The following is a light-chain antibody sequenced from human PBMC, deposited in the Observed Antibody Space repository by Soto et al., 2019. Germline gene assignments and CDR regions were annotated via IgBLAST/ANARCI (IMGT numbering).Light chain of an antibody. V-gene: IGLV1-51*01. CDR1: SSNIGNNY. CDR2: DNN. CDR3: GTWDSSLSAEV. Sequence: QSVLTHPPSVSAAPGQKVTISCSGSSSNIGNNYVSWYQQLPGTAPKLLIYDNNKRPSGIPDRFSGSKSGTSATLGITGLQTGDEADYYYGTWDSSLSAEVFGGGTKLTVL. J-gene: IGLJ2*01.